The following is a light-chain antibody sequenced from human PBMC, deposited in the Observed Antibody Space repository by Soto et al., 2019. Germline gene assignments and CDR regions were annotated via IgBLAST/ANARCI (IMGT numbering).Light chain of an antibody. J-gene: IGLJ2*01. CDR2: EVS. Sequence: QSALTQPASVSGSPGQSITISCTGTSSDVGGYNYVSWYQQHPGKGPKLMIYEVSNRPSGVSNRFSGAKSGNTASLTISWLQAADEADYYCSSYTTSSTPVVFGGGTKLTVL. V-gene: IGLV2-14*01. CDR1: SSDVGGYNY. CDR3: SSYTTSSTPVV.